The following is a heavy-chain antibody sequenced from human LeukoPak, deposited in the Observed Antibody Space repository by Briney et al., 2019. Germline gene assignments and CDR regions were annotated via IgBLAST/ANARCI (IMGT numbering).Heavy chain of an antibody. J-gene: IGHJ4*02. Sequence: PGGSLRLSCAAPGFTASSNYMNWVRRAPGKGLEWVSVIYSGGSTYYAASVKGRFTISRDHSKNTLYHQMNSLRAEDTAVYYCASRGSLIDFDYWGQGTLVTVSS. CDR3: ASRGSLIDFDY. V-gene: IGHV3-53*01. CDR1: GFTASSNY. CDR2: IYSGGST. D-gene: IGHD2-15*01.